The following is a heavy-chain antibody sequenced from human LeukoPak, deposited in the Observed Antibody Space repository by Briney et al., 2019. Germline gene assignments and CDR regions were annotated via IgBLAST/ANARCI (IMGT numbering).Heavy chain of an antibody. V-gene: IGHV4-59*12. CDR2: IYYSGST. D-gene: IGHD5/OR15-5a*01. Sequence: SETLSLTCTVSGGSISSYYWSWIRQPPGKGLEWIGYIYYSGSTNYNPSLKSRVTMSVDTSKNQFSLKLSSVTAADTAVYYCASSVEEYYFDYWGQGTLVTVSS. J-gene: IGHJ4*02. CDR3: ASSVEEYYFDY. CDR1: GGSISSYY.